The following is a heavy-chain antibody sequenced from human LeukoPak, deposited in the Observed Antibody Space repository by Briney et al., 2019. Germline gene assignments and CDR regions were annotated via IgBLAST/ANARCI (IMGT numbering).Heavy chain of an antibody. Sequence: GGSLRLSCAASGFTFSNYGMSWVRQAAGKGLEWVSTISAGADTYYANSVGGRFTISRGISKNTLYLQMNSLRAEDTAVYYCAKTFNWNYFDYWGQGTLVTVSS. CDR1: GFTFSNYG. D-gene: IGHD1-1*01. J-gene: IGHJ4*02. CDR2: ISAGADT. V-gene: IGHV3-23*01. CDR3: AKTFNWNYFDY.